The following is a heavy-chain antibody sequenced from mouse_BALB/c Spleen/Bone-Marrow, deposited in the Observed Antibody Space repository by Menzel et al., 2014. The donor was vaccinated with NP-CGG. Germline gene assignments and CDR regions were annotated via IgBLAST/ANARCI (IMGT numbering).Heavy chain of an antibody. CDR1: GYAFSAYW. CDR2: IYPGDGDT. D-gene: IGHD1-2*01. CDR3: TRSTAPFDY. V-gene: IGHV1-80*01. J-gene: IGHJ2*01. Sequence: QVQLQQSGAELVRPGSSVKISCKASGYAFSAYWMNWVKQRPGQGLEWIGQIYPGDGDTNYNGKFKGKATLTADKSSSTAYMQLSSLTSEDTAVYFCTRSTAPFDYWGQGTTLTVSS.